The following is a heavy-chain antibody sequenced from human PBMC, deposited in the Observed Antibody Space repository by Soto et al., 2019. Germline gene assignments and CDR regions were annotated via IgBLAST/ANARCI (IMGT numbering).Heavy chain of an antibody. D-gene: IGHD5-12*01. CDR2: ISYDGSNK. CDR1: GFTFSSYG. CDR3: AKQRWLQLGEYYFAY. J-gene: IGHJ4*02. V-gene: IGHV3-30*18. Sequence: QVQLVESWGGVVQPGRSLRLSCAASGFTFSSYGMHWVRQAPGKGLEWVAVISYDGSNKYYADSVKGRFTISRDNSKNTLYLQMNSLRAEDTAVYYCAKQRWLQLGEYYFAYWGQGTLVNVSS.